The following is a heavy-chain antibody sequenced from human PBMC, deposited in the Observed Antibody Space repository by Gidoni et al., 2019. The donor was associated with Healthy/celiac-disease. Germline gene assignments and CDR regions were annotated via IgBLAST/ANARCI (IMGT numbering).Heavy chain of an antibody. CDR2: IWYDGSNT. J-gene: IGHJ4*02. CDR1: GFTFSSYG. CDR3: ARGSGCWLLSFDY. D-gene: IGHD3-9*01. V-gene: IGHV3-33*01. Sequence: GVVQPRRSLRLYCAAPGFTFSSYGMPWVRQATGKGLEWVAVIWYDGSNTSYADSVKGRFTISRDNSKNTLYRQINSLRAEDTAVYYCARGSGCWLLSFDYWGQGTLVTVSS.